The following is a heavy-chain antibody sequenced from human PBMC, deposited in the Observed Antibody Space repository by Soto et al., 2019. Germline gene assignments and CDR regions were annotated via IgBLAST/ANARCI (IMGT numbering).Heavy chain of an antibody. V-gene: IGHV1-69*13. D-gene: IGHD3-10*01. CDR2: IIPVFGTV. Sequence: ASVKVSCKASGGTFSNYAVSWVRQAPGQGREWMGGIIPVFGTVNYAQKFQGRVTITADESTSTAYMELSSLRSEDTAVYYCARGTYYYGSGNPRYNCFDPWGQGTLVTVS. J-gene: IGHJ5*02. CDR1: GGTFSNYA. CDR3: ARGTYYYGSGNPRYNCFDP.